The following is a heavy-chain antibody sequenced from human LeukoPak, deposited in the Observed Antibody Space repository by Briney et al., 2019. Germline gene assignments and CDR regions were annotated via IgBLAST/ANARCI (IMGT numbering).Heavy chain of an antibody. Sequence: ASVKVSCKASGGTFSSYAISWVRQAPGQGLEWMGGIIPIFGTANYAQKFQGRVTITADESTSTAYMELSSLRSEDTAVYYCARGVDRVVVAARYYYYGMDVWGQGTTVTVSS. J-gene: IGHJ6*02. V-gene: IGHV1-69*13. CDR1: GGTFSSYA. CDR3: ARGVDRVVVAARYYYYGMDV. D-gene: IGHD2-15*01. CDR2: IIPIFGTA.